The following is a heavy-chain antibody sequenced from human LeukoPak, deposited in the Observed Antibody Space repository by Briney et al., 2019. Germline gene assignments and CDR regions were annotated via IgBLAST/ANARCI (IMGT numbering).Heavy chain of an antibody. CDR3: ARNMELVVPAAIEGGFDY. CDR2: IYYTGST. V-gene: IGHV4-39*07. D-gene: IGHD2-2*01. Sequence: ASETLSLTCTVSGGSISSYYWGWIRQPPGKGLEWIGSIYYTGSTYYNPSLRSRVTISLDMSENQFSLKLSSVTAADTAVYYCARNMELVVPAAIEGGFDYWGQGTLVTVSS. J-gene: IGHJ4*02. CDR1: GGSISSYY.